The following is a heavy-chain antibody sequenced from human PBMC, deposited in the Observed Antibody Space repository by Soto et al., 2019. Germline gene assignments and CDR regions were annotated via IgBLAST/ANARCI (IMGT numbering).Heavy chain of an antibody. CDR1: GYTFTSYG. D-gene: IGHD6-19*01. CDR3: ARFLIAVAAGDLDYFDY. J-gene: IGHJ4*02. V-gene: IGHV1-18*01. Sequence: QVQLVQSGAEVKKPGASVKVSCKASGYTFTSYGISWVRQAPGQGLEWMGWISAYNGNTNYAQKLQGRVTMTTDTSTSTAYMRLRSLRSDDTAVYYCARFLIAVAAGDLDYFDYWGQGTLVTVSS. CDR2: ISAYNGNT.